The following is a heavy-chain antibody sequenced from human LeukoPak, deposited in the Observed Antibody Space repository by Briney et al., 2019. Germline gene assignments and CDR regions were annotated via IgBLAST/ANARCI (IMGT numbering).Heavy chain of an antibody. CDR3: ARDKRALWSPQWLVTLPDDYGMDV. Sequence: ASVKVSCKASGGTFSSYAISWVRQAPGQGLEWMGGIIPIFGTANYAQKFQGRVTITADESTSTAYMELSRLRSEDTAVYYCARDKRALWSPQWLVTLPDDYGMDVWGQGTTVTVSS. D-gene: IGHD6-19*01. V-gene: IGHV1-69*13. CDR1: GGTFSSYA. CDR2: IIPIFGTA. J-gene: IGHJ6*02.